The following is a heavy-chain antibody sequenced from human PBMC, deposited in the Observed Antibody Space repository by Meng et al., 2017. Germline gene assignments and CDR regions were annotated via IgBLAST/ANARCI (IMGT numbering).Heavy chain of an antibody. V-gene: IGHV1-3*01. J-gene: IGHJ4*02. Sequence: EGKKAGHSVKVSCKALGYPFTTYAIHWVRQAPGKRLEWMGWINAGNSDTKYSQKLQGRVTITRDTSASTVYMEVSSLRSEDTGVYYCARAIAVSGTGRFDYWGQGTLVTVSS. CDR2: INAGNSDT. CDR3: ARAIAVSGTGRFDY. CDR1: GYPFTTYA. D-gene: IGHD6-19*01.